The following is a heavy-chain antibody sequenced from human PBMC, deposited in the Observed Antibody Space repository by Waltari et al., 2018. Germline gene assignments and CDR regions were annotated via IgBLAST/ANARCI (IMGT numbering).Heavy chain of an antibody. CDR3: ATSKRDTLDY. CDR1: GGTFSSYT. D-gene: IGHD3-3*01. V-gene: IGHV1-69*02. J-gene: IGHJ4*02. CDR2: IIPFLGIA. Sequence: QVQLVQSGAEVKKPGSSVKVSCKASGGTFSSYTISWVRQAPGQGLEWMGRIIPFLGIANYAQKFQGRVTITADKSTSTAYMELSSLRSEDTAVYYCATSKRDTLDYWGQGTLVTVSS.